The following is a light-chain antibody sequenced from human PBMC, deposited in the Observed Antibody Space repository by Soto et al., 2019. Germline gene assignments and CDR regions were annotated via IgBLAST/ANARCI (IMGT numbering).Light chain of an antibody. CDR2: DGS. CDR3: QQYNSYPLT. J-gene: IGKJ4*01. V-gene: IGKV1-5*01. Sequence: DIQMTQSPSTLSASVGARVNITCRASQGISRWLALYQQKPGKAPKFLIYDGSSLESGVPPRFSGSGSGTECTLTISSLQPDDFATDYCQQYNSYPLTGGGGTRVEIE. CDR1: QGISRW.